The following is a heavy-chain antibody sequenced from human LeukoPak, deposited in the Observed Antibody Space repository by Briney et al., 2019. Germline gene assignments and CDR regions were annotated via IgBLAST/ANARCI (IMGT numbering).Heavy chain of an antibody. D-gene: IGHD3-10*01. V-gene: IGHV3-23*01. Sequence: PGGSLRLSCAASGFTLSSFAMSWVRQAPGKGLEWVSAISDSGDATHLADFVKGRFTISRDNSKNTLYLHMNSLRAEDTAVYYCASNPGRGDWFDPWGQGTLVTVSS. CDR1: GFTLSSFA. CDR2: ISDSGDAT. J-gene: IGHJ5*02. CDR3: ASNPGRGDWFDP.